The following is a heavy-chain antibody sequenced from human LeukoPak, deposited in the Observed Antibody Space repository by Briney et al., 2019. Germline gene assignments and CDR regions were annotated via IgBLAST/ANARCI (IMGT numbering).Heavy chain of an antibody. CDR1: GYSINNYW. CDR3: ARQEYCSGGSCYIWFDP. D-gene: IGHD2-15*01. Sequence: PGESLKISCKGSGYSINNYWIGWVRQMPGKGLEWMGIIYPADSDIRYSPSFQGQVTISADKSISTAYLQWSSLKASDTAMYYCARQEYCSGGSCYIWFDPWGQGTLVTVSS. J-gene: IGHJ5*02. V-gene: IGHV5-51*01. CDR2: IYPADSDI.